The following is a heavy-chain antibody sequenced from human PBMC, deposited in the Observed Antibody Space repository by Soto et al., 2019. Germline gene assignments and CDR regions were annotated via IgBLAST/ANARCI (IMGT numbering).Heavy chain of an antibody. CDR1: GFTFSSYA. D-gene: IGHD3-22*01. Sequence: GGSLRLSCAASGFTFSSYAMSWVRQAPGKGLEWVSAIGGSGGSTYYADSVKGRFTISRDNSKNTLFLQMNSLRAEDTAVYYCAKDPYYYDTSEMDVWGQGTTVTVSS. CDR2: IGGSGGST. CDR3: AKDPYYYDTSEMDV. J-gene: IGHJ6*02. V-gene: IGHV3-23*01.